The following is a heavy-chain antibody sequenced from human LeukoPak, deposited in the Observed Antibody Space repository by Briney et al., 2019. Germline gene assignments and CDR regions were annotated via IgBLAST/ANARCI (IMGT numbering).Heavy chain of an antibody. D-gene: IGHD3-22*01. J-gene: IGHJ4*02. CDR1: GYTFTSYA. Sequence: ASVKVSCKASGYTFTSYAMNWVRQAPGQGLEWMGWINTYTGNPTYAQGFTGRFVFSLDTSVSTAYLQISSLKAEDTAVHYCARWDYDSSGYALYYFDYWGQGTLVTVSS. CDR3: ARWDYDSSGYALYYFDY. CDR2: INTYTGNP. V-gene: IGHV7-4-1*02.